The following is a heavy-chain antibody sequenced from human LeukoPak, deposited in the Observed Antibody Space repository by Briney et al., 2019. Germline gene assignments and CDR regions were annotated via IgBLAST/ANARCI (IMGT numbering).Heavy chain of an antibody. CDR1: DGSISNYY. CDR3: GGGGNIDQFYIDV. D-gene: IGHD2-2*01. V-gene: IGHV4-59*08. J-gene: IGHJ6*03. CDR2: IYYSGST. Sequence: SETLSLTCTVSDGSISNYYWIWIRQPPGKGLEWIGYIYYSGSTNYNPSLKSRVTISVDTSKNQFSLKLISVTAEDTAVYFCGGGGNIDQFYIDVWGEGTPGTVSS.